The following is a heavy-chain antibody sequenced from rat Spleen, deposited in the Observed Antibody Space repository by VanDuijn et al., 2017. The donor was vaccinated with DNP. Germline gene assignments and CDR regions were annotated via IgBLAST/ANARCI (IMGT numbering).Heavy chain of an antibody. J-gene: IGHJ1*01. V-gene: IGHV5-25*01. CDR1: GFTFSDYY. Sequence: EVQLVESGGGLVQPGRSLKLSCAASGFTFSDYYMAWVRQAPEKGLEWVAASSPSGVRTYYPDSVKGRFTISRDDAKSGLYLQMNSLKSEDTATYYCARGSTSIYWYFDFWGPGTVVTVSS. CDR2: SSPSGVRT. D-gene: IGHD3-1*01. CDR3: ARGSTSIYWYFDF.